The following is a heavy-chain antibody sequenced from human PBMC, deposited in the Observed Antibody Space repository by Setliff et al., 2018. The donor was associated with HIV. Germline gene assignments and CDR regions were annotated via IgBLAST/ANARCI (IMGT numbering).Heavy chain of an antibody. CDR1: GVSVSSGGYY. CDR3: ARGESTTWDLAEYFQH. Sequence: SETLSLTWRVSGVSVSSGGYYWSWIRQHPGKGLEWIGYVYYTGTAYFNPSLKSRITISVDTSKNQFSLKLGFVTAADTAVYYCARGESTTWDLAEYFQHWGHGTLVTVSS. J-gene: IGHJ1*01. D-gene: IGHD1-1*01. CDR2: VYYTGTA. V-gene: IGHV4-31*02.